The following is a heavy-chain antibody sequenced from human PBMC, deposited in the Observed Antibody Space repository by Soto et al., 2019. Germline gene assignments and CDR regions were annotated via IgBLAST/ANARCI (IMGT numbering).Heavy chain of an antibody. J-gene: IGHJ3*02. CDR3: ARTGQWRDPFDI. Sequence: QVLLQESGPGLVKHSGTLSLTCSVSSDSLAAYYWNCIRQTPWKGLEWVGYVHVFVTTRYKPSLKSLFTISMDTSKNQLSLRLTSVTPADTAVYYCARTGQWRDPFDIWGQGTMVTVSS. D-gene: IGHD6-19*01. CDR1: SDSLAAYY. V-gene: IGHV4-59*01. CDR2: VHVFVTT.